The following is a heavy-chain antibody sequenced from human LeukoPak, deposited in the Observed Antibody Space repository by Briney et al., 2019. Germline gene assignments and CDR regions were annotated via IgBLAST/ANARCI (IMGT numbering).Heavy chain of an antibody. CDR3: ARGVGGSGSGSYDY. CDR1: GYTFTGYY. D-gene: IGHD3-10*01. V-gene: IGHV1-2*02. Sequence: ASVKVSCKASGYTFTGYYMHWVRQAPGQGLEWMGWINPNSGGTNYAQKFQGRVTMTRDTSISTAYMELSRLRSDDTAVYYCARGVGGSGSGSYDYWGQGTLVTVSS. J-gene: IGHJ4*02. CDR2: INPNSGGT.